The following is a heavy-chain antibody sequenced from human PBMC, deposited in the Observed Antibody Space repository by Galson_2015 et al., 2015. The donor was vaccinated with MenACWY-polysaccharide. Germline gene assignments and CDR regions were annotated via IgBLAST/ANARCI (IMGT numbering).Heavy chain of an antibody. CDR1: GFTFSSYS. J-gene: IGHJ6*02. Sequence: SLRLSCAASGFTFSSYSMNWVRQAPGKGLEWVSYISSSSSTIYYADSVKGRFTISRDNAKNSLFLQMNSLRAEDTAVYYCARLHLSSASCKPDGYYYYGMDVPGPGTPATLFS. V-gene: IGHV3-48*01. CDR2: ISSSSSTI. CDR3: ARLHLSSASCKPDGYYYYGMDV. D-gene: IGHD2-2*01.